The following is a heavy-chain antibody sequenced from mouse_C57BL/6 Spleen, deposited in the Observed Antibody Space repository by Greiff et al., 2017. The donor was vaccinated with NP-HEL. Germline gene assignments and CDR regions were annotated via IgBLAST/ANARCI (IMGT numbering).Heavy chain of an antibody. CDR3: ARRTLGSSYKYYFDY. CDR1: GYTFTDYN. J-gene: IGHJ2*01. CDR2: INPNNGGT. D-gene: IGHD1-1*01. Sequence: EVQLQQSGPELVKPGASVKIPCKASGYTFTDYNMDWVKQSHGKSLEWIGDINPNNGGTIYNQKFKGKATLTVDKSSSTAYMELRSLTSEDTAVYYCARRTLGSSYKYYFDYWGQGTTLTVSS. V-gene: IGHV1-18*01.